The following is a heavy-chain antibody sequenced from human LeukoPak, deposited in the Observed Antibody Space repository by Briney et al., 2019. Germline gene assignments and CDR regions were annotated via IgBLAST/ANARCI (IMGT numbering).Heavy chain of an antibody. CDR2: ITSSGHTI. J-gene: IGHJ5*02. V-gene: IGHV3-48*03. CDR3: AREWVCDFMGCFDP. Sequence: GGSLRLSCAASGFTFCSYEMNWVRQAPGKGLEWVSYITSSGHTIYYADSVRGRFTVSRDNAKNSLYLRMNSLRAEDTAVYYCAREWVCDFMGCFDPWGKGTLVTVSS. CDR1: GFTFCSYE. D-gene: IGHD2-21*02.